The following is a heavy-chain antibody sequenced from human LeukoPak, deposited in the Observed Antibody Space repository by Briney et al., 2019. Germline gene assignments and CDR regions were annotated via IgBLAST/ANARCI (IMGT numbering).Heavy chain of an antibody. CDR2: INPNSGGT. CDR1: AYTFTGYY. V-gene: IGHV1-2*06. Sequence: ASVKVSCKASAYTFTGYYMHWVRQAPGQGLERLGRINPNSGGTNYAQKFQGRVTMTRDTSISTAYMELSRLRSDDTAVYYCARKGRFLEWLFEYYYYMDVWGKGTTVTVSS. CDR3: ARKGRFLEWLFEYYYYMDV. J-gene: IGHJ6*03. D-gene: IGHD3-3*01.